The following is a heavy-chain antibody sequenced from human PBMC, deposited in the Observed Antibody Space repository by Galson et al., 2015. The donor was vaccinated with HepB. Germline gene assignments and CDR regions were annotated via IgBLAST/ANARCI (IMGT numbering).Heavy chain of an antibody. CDR3: ARAGSEAGTPRGGFDY. CDR1: GGTFGIYA. D-gene: IGHD6-19*01. J-gene: IGHJ4*02. CDR2: IIPIFGTA. V-gene: IGHV1-69*13. Sequence: SVKVSCKASGGTFGIYAISWVRQAPGQGLEWMGGIIPIFGTANYVQKFQGRVTITADESTSTAYMELSSLRSEDTAVYYCARAGSEAGTPRGGFDYWGQGTLVTVSS.